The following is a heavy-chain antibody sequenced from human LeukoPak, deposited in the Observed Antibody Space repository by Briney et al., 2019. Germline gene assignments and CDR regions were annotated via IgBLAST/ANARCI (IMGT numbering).Heavy chain of an antibody. V-gene: IGHV3-30-3*01. CDR2: ISYDVGSNT. CDR1: GFTFSKYP. J-gene: IGHJ4*02. D-gene: IGHD5-18*01. Sequence: GESLRLSCAASGFTFSKYPMHWVRQAPGKGLEWVAVISYDVGSNTYYADSVKGRFTISRDNSKNTLYLQMNSLGAEDTAVYYCARLNLGYGYFLEATKRDYWGQGTLVTVSS. CDR3: ARLNLGYGYFLEATKRDY.